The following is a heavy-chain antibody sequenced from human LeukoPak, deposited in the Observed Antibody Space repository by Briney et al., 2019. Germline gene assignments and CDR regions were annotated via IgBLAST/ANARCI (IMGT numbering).Heavy chain of an antibody. CDR1: GFTFSDYY. Sequence: GGSLRLSCAASGFTFSDYYMSWIRQAPGKGLEWVSYISSSSSYIYYADSVKGRFTISRDNAKNSLYLQMNSLRAEDTAVYYCARGSSSWYYFDYWGQGTLVTVSS. D-gene: IGHD6-13*01. V-gene: IGHV3-11*06. J-gene: IGHJ4*02. CDR2: ISSSSSYI. CDR3: ARGSSSWYYFDY.